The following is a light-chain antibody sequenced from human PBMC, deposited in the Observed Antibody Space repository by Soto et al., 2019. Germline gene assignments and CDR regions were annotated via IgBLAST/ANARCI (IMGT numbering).Light chain of an antibody. J-gene: IGKJ3*01. CDR3: QQLNSYAT. V-gene: IGKV1-9*01. CDR1: QGISSY. CDR2: AAS. Sequence: DIQLTQSPSFLSASVGDRVTITCRASQGISSYLAWYQQKPGKAPKLLIYAASTLQSGVPSRFSGSGSGTEFPLTISSLQPEDFATYYCQQLNSYATFGPGTKVDIK.